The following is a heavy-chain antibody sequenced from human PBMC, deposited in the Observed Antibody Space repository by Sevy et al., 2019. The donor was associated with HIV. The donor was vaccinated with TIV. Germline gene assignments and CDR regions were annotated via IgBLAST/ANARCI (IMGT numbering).Heavy chain of an antibody. Sequence: SEILSLTCVVSGDSIRMGYYWAWIRQPPGKGPEWVGTVSHSGSAYYNPSLKSRLTISVDTSKNQFSLNLTSVTAADRAVYYCARRSAGSYFDSWGHGALVTVSS. CDR3: ARRSAGSYFDS. CDR1: GDSIRMGYY. D-gene: IGHD6-6*01. J-gene: IGHJ4*01. V-gene: IGHV4-38-2*01. CDR2: VSHSGSA.